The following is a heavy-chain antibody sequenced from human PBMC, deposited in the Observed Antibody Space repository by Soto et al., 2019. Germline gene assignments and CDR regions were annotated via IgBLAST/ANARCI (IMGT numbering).Heavy chain of an antibody. V-gene: IGHV4-31*03. D-gene: IGHD2-15*01. CDR3: ARYPWLLISYYFDS. Sequence: TLSLTCTVSGGSISSGGYYWSWIRQHPGKGLEWIGYIYYSGSTYYNPSLKSRVTISVDTSKNQFSLKLSSVTAADTAVYYCARYPWLLISYYFDSWGQGTLVTVSS. CDR1: GGSISSGGYY. J-gene: IGHJ4*02. CDR2: IYYSGST.